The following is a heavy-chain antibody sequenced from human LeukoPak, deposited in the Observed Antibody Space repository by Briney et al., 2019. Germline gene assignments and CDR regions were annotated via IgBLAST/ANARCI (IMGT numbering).Heavy chain of an antibody. J-gene: IGHJ6*03. CDR3: AKGSKEVIFTRDHHMDV. CDR1: GFTFSSYG. D-gene: IGHD3/OR15-3a*01. CDR2: IRHDGSNK. V-gene: IGHV3-30*02. Sequence: GGSLRLSCAASGFTFSSYGMHWVRQAPGKGPAWVAFIRHDGSNKYYADSVKGRFTISRDNSKNTLYLQMNSLRAEDTAVYYCAKGSKEVIFTRDHHMDVWGKGTTVTLSS.